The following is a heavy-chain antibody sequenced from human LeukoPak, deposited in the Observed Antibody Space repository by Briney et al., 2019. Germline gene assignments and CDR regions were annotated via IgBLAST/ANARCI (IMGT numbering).Heavy chain of an antibody. CDR2: ISSSSSTI. Sequence: GGSLRLSCAASGFTFSSYSMNWVRQAPEKGLEWVSYISSSSSTIYYADSVKGRFTISRDNAKNSLYLQMNSLRAEDTAVYYCARAYVDTAMAHYYYYGMDVWGQGTTVTVSS. D-gene: IGHD5-18*01. CDR3: ARAYVDTAMAHYYYYGMDV. CDR1: GFTFSSYS. J-gene: IGHJ6*02. V-gene: IGHV3-48*04.